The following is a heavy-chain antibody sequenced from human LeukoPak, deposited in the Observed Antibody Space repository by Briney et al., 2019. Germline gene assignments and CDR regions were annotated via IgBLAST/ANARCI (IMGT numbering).Heavy chain of an antibody. CDR1: GFTFSSYS. CDR3: SSKIVVTTTGWLFDY. Sequence: KTGGSLRLSCAASGFTFSSYSMNWVRQAPGKGLEWVSSISSSSSYIYYADSVKGRFTISRDNAKNSLYLQMNSLRAEDTAVYYCSSKIVVTTTGWLFDYWGPGSLVTVSS. V-gene: IGHV3-21*01. D-gene: IGHD5-12*01. J-gene: IGHJ4*02. CDR2: ISSSSSYI.